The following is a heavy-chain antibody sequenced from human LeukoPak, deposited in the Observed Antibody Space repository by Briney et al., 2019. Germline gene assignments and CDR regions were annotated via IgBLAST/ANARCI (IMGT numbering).Heavy chain of an antibody. CDR2: IYWDDDK. V-gene: IGHV2-5*02. Sequence: SGPTLVNPTQTLTLTCTFSGFSLSTSGVGVGWIRQPPGKALEWLALIYWDDDKRYSPSLKSRLTITKDTSKNQVVLTMTNMDPVDTATCYCAHWYSGSYYFREGRAFDIWGQGTMVTVSS. J-gene: IGHJ3*02. CDR3: AHWYSGSYYFREGRAFDI. CDR1: GFSLSTSGVG. D-gene: IGHD1-26*01.